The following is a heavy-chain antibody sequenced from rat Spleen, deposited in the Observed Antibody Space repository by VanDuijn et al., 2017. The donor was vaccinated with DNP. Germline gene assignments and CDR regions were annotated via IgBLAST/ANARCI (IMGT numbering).Heavy chain of an antibody. CDR1: GFTFSDYY. CDR3: ARVQLGYYALDA. V-gene: IGHV5-20*01. Sequence: EVQLVESGGGLVQLGRSLKLSCAASGFTFSDYYMAWVRQAPTKGLEWVACISYDGGRTYYRDSVKGRFTISRDNAKSSLYLQMDSLRSEDTASYYCARVQLGYYALDAWGQGTSVTVSS. J-gene: IGHJ4*01. D-gene: IGHD5-1*01. CDR2: ISYDGGRT.